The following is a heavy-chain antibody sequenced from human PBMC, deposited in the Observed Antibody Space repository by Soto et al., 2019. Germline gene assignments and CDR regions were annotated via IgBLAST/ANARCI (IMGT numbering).Heavy chain of an antibody. CDR3: ARERKFDFWRKGLDV. CDR2: MDPNSGST. CDR1: GYTFTSYD. Sequence: QAQLVQSGAEVKKPGASVKVSCKASGYTFTSYDINWVRQAPGQGLEWLGWMDPNSGSTGYAQNFRGRVTMTRNISITTAHMELSSLRSEDTAVYYCARERKFDFWRKGLDVWGQGTTVTVSS. D-gene: IGHD3-3*01. J-gene: IGHJ6*02. V-gene: IGHV1-8*01.